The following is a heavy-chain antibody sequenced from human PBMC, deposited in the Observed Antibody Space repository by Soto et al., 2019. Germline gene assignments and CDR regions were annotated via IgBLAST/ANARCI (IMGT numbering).Heavy chain of an antibody. Sequence: QVQLQESGPGLVKPSQTLSLTCTVSGGSISSGDYYWSWIRQPPGKGLEWIGYIYYSGSTYYNPSLKSRVTISVDTSKNQFPLKLSSVTAADTAVYYWAREMPPPTWGIGYWGQGTLVTVSS. CDR2: IYYSGST. J-gene: IGHJ4*02. CDR1: GGSISSGDYY. V-gene: IGHV4-30-4*01. CDR3: AREMPPPTWGIGY. D-gene: IGHD1-26*01.